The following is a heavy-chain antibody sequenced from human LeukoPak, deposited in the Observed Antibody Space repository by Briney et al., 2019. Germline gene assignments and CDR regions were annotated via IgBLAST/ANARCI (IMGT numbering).Heavy chain of an antibody. CDR3: AKGCDITCYSWFDP. CDR1: GLTFTNYW. V-gene: IGHV3-23*01. Sequence: GALRLSCAASGLTFTNYWMSWVRQAPGKGLEWVSTISGSGAGTFYADSVKGRFTISRDNSKNTLYLQMNSLRADDTAVYYCAKGCDITCYSWFDPWGQGTLVTVSS. D-gene: IGHD2-21*02. J-gene: IGHJ5*02. CDR2: ISGSGAGT.